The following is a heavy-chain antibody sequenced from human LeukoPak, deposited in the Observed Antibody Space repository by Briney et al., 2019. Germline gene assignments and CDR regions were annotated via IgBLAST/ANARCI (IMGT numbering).Heavy chain of an antibody. Sequence: GGSLRLSCAASGFTFSSYSMNWVRQAPGKGLEWVSSISSSGSYISYADSVKGRFTISRDNTKNSLYLQMNSLRAEDTAVYYCARDIGEWFGERWAFDDYWGQGTLVTVSS. V-gene: IGHV3-21*01. CDR1: GFTFSSYS. D-gene: IGHD3-10*01. CDR2: ISSSGSYI. CDR3: ARDIGEWFGERWAFDDY. J-gene: IGHJ4*02.